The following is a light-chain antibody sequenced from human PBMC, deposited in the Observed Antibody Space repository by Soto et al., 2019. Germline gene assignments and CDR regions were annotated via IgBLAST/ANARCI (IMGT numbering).Light chain of an antibody. J-gene: IGKJ5*01. CDR1: QYVHTH. CDR2: GAS. CDR3: QQYDNWPLT. V-gene: IGKV3-15*01. Sequence: EIVLTQSPATLSVSPGERATLSCRASQYVHTHLAWYQQKTGQAPRLLIYGASTRATGIPARFSGSGSGTEFTLTISSLQSGDFAVYYCQQYDNWPLTFGQGTRLEIK.